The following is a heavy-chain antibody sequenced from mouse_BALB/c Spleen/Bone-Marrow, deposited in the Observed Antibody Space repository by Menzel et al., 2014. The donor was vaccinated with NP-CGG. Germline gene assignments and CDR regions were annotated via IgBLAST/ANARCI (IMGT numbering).Heavy chain of an antibody. Sequence: EVKVEESGGGLVQPGGSLRLSCATSGFTFTDNYMSWVRQPPGKAPEWLGFIRNKANGYTTEYSASAKGRFTISRDNSQSILYLQMNTLRAEDSATYYCARDSDWFAYWGQGTLVTVSA. CDR2: IRNKANGYTT. CDR3: ARDSDWFAY. CDR1: GFTFTDNY. V-gene: IGHV7-3*02. J-gene: IGHJ3*01.